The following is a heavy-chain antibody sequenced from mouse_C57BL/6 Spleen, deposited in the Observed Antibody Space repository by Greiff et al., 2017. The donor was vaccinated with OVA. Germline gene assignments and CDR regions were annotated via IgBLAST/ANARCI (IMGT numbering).Heavy chain of an antibody. CDR3: ARSGYYGTGAMDY. D-gene: IGHD1-1*01. V-gene: IGHV1-54*01. Sequence: VQRVESGAELVRPGTSVKVSCKASGYAFTNYLIEWVKQRPGQGLEWIGVINPGSGGTNYNEKFKGKATLTADKSSSTAYMQLSSLTSEDSAVYFCARSGYYGTGAMDYWGQGTSVTVSS. CDR2: INPGSGGT. J-gene: IGHJ4*01. CDR1: GYAFTNYL.